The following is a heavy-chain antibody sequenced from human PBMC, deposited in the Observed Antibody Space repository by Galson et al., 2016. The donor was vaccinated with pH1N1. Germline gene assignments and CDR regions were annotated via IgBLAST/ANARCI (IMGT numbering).Heavy chain of an antibody. Sequence: SVKVSCKASGGTFSNYVISWVRQAPGQGLEWMGGIIPIFGTTDYARKFQGRVTITADKTTSTGYMELTSLRSEDPAVYFCASDSKGYYGSGTSIQDHFYYGMDVWGQGTTVTVSS. CDR3: ASDSKGYYGSGTSIQDHFYYGMDV. V-gene: IGHV1-69*06. CDR1: GGTFSNYV. D-gene: IGHD3-10*01. CDR2: IIPIFGTT. J-gene: IGHJ6*02.